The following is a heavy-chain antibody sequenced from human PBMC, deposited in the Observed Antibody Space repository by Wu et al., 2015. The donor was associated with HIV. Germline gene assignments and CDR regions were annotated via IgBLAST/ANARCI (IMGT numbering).Heavy chain of an antibody. CDR3: AFYVWGSYRSRGEFDY. J-gene: IGHJ4*02. CDR2: INPNGGST. V-gene: IGHV1-46*01. CDR1: QYTFSDYY. Sequence: QVQLVQSGPEIKRPRTSVKVSCRSRQYTFSDYYIHWVRQAPGQGLEWMAIINPNGGSTTYAQKFQGRVTLTRDTSTSTVYMELSSLRSEDTAVYYCAFYVWGSYRSRGEFDYWGQGTLVTVSS. D-gene: IGHD3-16*02.